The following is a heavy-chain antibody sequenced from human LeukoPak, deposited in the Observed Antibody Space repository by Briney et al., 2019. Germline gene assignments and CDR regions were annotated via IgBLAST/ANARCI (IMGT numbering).Heavy chain of an antibody. CDR2: MNPNSGNT. D-gene: IGHD6-13*01. CDR3: ARAISSSWSMDV. CDR1: GYTFTSYD. V-gene: IGHV1-8*01. Sequence: ASVKVSCKASGYTFTSYDINWVRQATGQGLEWMGWMNPNSGNTGYAQKFQGRVTMTRNTSISTAYMELSSLRSEDTAVYYCARAISSSWSMDVWGKGTTVTVSS. J-gene: IGHJ6*04.